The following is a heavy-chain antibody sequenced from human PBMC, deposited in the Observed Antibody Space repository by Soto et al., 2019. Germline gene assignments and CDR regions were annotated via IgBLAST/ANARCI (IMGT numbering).Heavy chain of an antibody. CDR1: GGCISSGGYY. CDR3: ARASTTVTTPDY. Sequence: QVQLQESGPGLVKPGQTLSLTCTVSGGCISSGGYYWSWIRQHPGKGLEWIGYIYYSGSTYYNPSLKSRVTISVDTSKNQFSLKLSSLTAADTAVYYCARASTTVTTPDYWGQGTLVTVSS. CDR2: IYYSGST. V-gene: IGHV4-31*03. D-gene: IGHD4-17*01. J-gene: IGHJ4*02.